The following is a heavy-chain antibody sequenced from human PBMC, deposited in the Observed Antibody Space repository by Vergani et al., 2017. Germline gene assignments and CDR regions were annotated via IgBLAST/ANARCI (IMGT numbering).Heavy chain of an antibody. J-gene: IGHJ4*02. CDR2: IIPIFGTT. CDR3: ARSSGYYSSYFDF. Sequence: QGQLAQSGAEVKKPGSSVKVSCKASGGTFSSNSISWVRQAPGQGLEWMGRIIPIFGTTSYAQKFQGRVTILADESTSTAYMELSSLRSEATAVYYCARSSGYYSSYFDFWGQGPLVTVSS. V-gene: IGHV1-69*13. CDR1: GGTFSSNS. D-gene: IGHD3-22*01.